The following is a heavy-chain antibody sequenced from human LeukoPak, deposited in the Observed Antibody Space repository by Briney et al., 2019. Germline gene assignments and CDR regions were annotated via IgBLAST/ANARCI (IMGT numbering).Heavy chain of an antibody. V-gene: IGHV3-30*03. CDR2: ISYDGSNK. J-gene: IGHJ4*02. Sequence: GGSLRLSCAASGLTFSSYGMHWVRQAPGKGLEWVAVISYDGSNKYYVDSVKGRFTISRDNSKNTMYLQMNSLRAEDTAVYYCARDPEWELLDDGANYFDYWGQGTLVIVSS. CDR3: ARDPEWELLDDGANYFDY. D-gene: IGHD1-26*01. CDR1: GLTFSSYG.